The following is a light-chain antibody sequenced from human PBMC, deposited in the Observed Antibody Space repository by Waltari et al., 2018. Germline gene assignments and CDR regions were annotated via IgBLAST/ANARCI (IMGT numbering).Light chain of an antibody. CDR3: QQRSDWPLT. Sequence: IVLPQSPATLSLSPGESATLSCRASQSLSSYLAWYQQKPGQPPRLVIYDTSHRAAGIPPRFSGSGSGTDFTLTISSLEPEDSALYYCQQRSDWPLTFGGGTEVEI. CDR1: QSLSSY. CDR2: DTS. V-gene: IGKV3-11*01. J-gene: IGKJ4*01.